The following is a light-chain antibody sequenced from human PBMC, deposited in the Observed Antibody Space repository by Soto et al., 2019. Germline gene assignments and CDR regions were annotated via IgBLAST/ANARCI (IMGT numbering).Light chain of an antibody. CDR2: DAS. Sequence: EIVLTQSPATLSSSPGESATLSCRASQSVRSYLVWYQQKPGQAPRLLILDASNMATGIPARFSGSGSGTDFTLTISSLEPEDFAVYYCQQRSTWPPTFGGGTKVEIK. CDR3: QQRSTWPPT. J-gene: IGKJ4*01. V-gene: IGKV3-11*01. CDR1: QSVRSY.